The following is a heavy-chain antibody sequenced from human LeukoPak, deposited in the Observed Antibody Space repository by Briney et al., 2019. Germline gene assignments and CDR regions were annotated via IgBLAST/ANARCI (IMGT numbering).Heavy chain of an antibody. CDR1: GYTFASYS. V-gene: IGHV1-46*01. CDR2: INPSCGST. Sequence: ASVKVSCKASGYTFASYSMYWVRQAPGQGLEWMGIINPSCGSTNYAQKFQGRVTMTRDTTTSTVYMELRRLRSEDTAMYYCARAYYYDTNGYYTGGDYWGQGTLVTVSS. D-gene: IGHD3-22*01. J-gene: IGHJ4*02. CDR3: ARAYYYDTNGYYTGGDY.